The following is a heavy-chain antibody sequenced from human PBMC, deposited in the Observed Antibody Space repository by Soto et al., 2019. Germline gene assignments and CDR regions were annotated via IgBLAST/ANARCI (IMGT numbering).Heavy chain of an antibody. J-gene: IGHJ4*02. V-gene: IGHV3-66*01. CDR2: IFGGGRT. CDR1: GFTVSNTH. D-gene: IGHD3-16*01. CDR3: ARGWDYFDY. Sequence: VESGGGLVQPGGSLRLSCAASGFTVSNTHMSWVHQAPGQGLEWVSVIFGGGRTYHADSVKGRFTISRDTSKNTVSLQMNSLRAEDTAVYYCARGWDYFDYWGQGTLVTVSS.